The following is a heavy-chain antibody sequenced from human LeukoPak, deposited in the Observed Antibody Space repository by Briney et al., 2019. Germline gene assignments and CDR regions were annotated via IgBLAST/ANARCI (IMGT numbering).Heavy chain of an antibody. CDR3: ARQGYYGSGSYYSMQD. Sequence: GEPLKIPGKCSGYRFTSYWITWVRQMPAKGLEWMGRIDPSDSYTNYNPSFEGHVTISAEKSVSTAYLQWSSLEASDNAMEYCARQGYYGSGSYYSMQDWGQGTLVTVSS. D-gene: IGHD3-10*01. CDR2: IDPSDSYT. CDR1: GYRFTSYW. V-gene: IGHV5-10-1*01. J-gene: IGHJ4*02.